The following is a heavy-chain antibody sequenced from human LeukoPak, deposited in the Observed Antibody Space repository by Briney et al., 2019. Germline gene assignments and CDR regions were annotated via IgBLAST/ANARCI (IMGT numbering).Heavy chain of an antibody. CDR3: ARDRDSYGQFDY. CDR1: GFTVSYNY. D-gene: IGHD5-18*01. J-gene: IGHJ4*02. Sequence: GGSLRLSCAASGFTVSYNYMSWVRQAPGKGLEWVSYIISSSSYTNYADSVKGRFTISRDNAKNSLYLQMNSLRAEDTAVYYCARDRDSYGQFDYWGQGTLVTVSS. CDR2: IISSSSYT. V-gene: IGHV3-11*05.